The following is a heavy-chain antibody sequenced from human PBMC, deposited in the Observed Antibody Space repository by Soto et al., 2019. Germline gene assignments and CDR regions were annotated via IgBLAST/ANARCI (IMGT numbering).Heavy chain of an antibody. CDR3: ASRYSSGCIY. J-gene: IGHJ4*02. Sequence: EVQLVESGGGLVQPGGSVRLSCAASGFSVSTYWMSWLRQAPGKGLEWVANINQDGSEIYYVDSVKGRFTISRDNAKNSLYLQMNSLRAEDTAVYYCASRYSSGCIYWGQGTLVTVSS. V-gene: IGHV3-7*05. CDR2: INQDGSEI. D-gene: IGHD6-25*01. CDR1: GFSVSTYW.